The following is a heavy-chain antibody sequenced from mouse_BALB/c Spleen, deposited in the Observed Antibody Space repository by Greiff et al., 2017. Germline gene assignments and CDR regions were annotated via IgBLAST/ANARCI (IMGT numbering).Heavy chain of an antibody. CDR1: GFSLSRYS. D-gene: IGHD2-3*01. Sequence: QVQLQQSGPGLVAPSQSLSITCTVSGFSLSRYSVHWVRQPPGKGLEWLGMIWGDGSTDYNSALKSRLSISKDNSKSQVFLKMNSLQTDDTARYYCARDRDGYYPYWYFDVWGAGTTVTVSS. CDR3: ARDRDGYYPYWYFDV. J-gene: IGHJ1*01. CDR2: IWGDGST. V-gene: IGHV2-6-4*01.